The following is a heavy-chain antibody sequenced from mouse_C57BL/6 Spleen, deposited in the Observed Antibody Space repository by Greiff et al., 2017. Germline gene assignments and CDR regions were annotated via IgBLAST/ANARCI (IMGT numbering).Heavy chain of an antibody. V-gene: IGHV6-6*01. J-gene: IGHJ4*01. Sequence: DVKLVESGGGLVQPGGSMKLSCAASGFTFSDAWMDWVRQSPEKGLEWVAEIRNKANNHATYYAESVKGRFTISRDDSKSSVYLQMNSLRAEDTGIYYCTATTVDYYAMDYWGQGTSVTVSS. CDR2: IRNKANNHAT. D-gene: IGHD1-1*01. CDR1: GFTFSDAW. CDR3: TATTVDYYAMDY.